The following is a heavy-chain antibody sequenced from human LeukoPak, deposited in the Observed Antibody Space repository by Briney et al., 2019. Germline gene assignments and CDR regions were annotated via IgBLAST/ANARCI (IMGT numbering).Heavy chain of an antibody. Sequence: GGSLRLSCTASGFTFGDYAMSWVRQAPGKGLEWVGFIRSKAYGGTTEYAASVKGRFTISRDDSKSIAYLQMNSLKTEDTAVYYCTRPYGSGSYHWFDPWGQGTLATVSS. J-gene: IGHJ5*02. D-gene: IGHD3-10*01. V-gene: IGHV3-49*04. CDR1: GFTFGDYA. CDR2: IRSKAYGGTT. CDR3: TRPYGSGSYHWFDP.